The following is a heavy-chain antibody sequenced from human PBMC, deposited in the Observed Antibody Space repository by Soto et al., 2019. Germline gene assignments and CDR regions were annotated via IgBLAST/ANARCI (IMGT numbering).Heavy chain of an antibody. J-gene: IGHJ6*02. V-gene: IGHV1-69*13. CDR3: ARFEGGAAYYYYYGMDV. Sequence: GASVKVSCKASGGTFSSYAISWVRQAPGQGLEWMGGIIPIFGTANYAQKFQGRVTITADESTSTAYMELSSLRSEDTAVYYCARFEGGAAYYYYYGMDVWGQGATVTVSS. D-gene: IGHD3-16*01. CDR2: IIPIFGTA. CDR1: GGTFSSYA.